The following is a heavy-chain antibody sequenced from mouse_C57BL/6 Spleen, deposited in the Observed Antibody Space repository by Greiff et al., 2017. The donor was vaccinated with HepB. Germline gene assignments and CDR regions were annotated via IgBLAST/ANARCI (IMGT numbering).Heavy chain of an antibody. CDR2: TDPANGNT. V-gene: IGHV14-3*02. Sequence: EVQLQQSGAELVKPAASLKLSCTASGYNIKDIYIHWVKQRPEKGLERIRRTDPANGNTKYDPKFQGKATITAYTYSNTAYLQLSSLTSEDTAVYYCRISTINAWGQGTTLTVSS. CDR1: GYNIKDIY. CDR3: RISTINA. J-gene: IGHJ2*01. D-gene: IGHD5-2*01.